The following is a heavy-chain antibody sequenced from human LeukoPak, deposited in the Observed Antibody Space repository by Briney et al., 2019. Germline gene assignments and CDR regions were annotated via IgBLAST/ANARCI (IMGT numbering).Heavy chain of an antibody. J-gene: IGHJ4*02. CDR1: GGSFSGYY. V-gene: IGHV4-34*01. CDR2: INHSGST. CDR3: ARGPGTAVAGTLVGYFDY. D-gene: IGHD6-19*01. Sequence: PSETLSLTCAVYGGSFSGYYWSWIRQPPGKGLEWIGEINHSGSTNYNPSLKSRVTISVDTSKNQFSLKLSSVTAADTAVYYCARGPGTAVAGTLVGYFDYWGQGTLVTVSS.